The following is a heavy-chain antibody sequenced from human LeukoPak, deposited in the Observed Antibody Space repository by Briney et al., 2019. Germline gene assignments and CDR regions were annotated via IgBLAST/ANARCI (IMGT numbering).Heavy chain of an antibody. CDR3: ATEPGYSYGYFFDY. Sequence: PGGSLRLSCAASGFAFSSYWMNWVRQAPEKGLEWVANIKQDGSEKYYVDSVKGRFTISRDNAKNSLFLQMNSLRAEDTAVYYCATEPGYSYGYFFDYWGQGSLVTVSS. D-gene: IGHD5-18*01. V-gene: IGHV3-7*03. CDR2: IKQDGSEK. CDR1: GFAFSSYW. J-gene: IGHJ4*02.